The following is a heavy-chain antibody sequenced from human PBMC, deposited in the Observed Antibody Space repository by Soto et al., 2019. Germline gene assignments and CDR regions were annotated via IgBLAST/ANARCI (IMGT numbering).Heavy chain of an antibody. Sequence: ASVKVSCKASGYTFTDYSIHWVRQAPGQGLEWMGIINPSGVSTNYAQKFQGRVTMTKDTSTSTVYMEVSSLRSEDTAFYYCARTLKSAGTDYWGQGTLVSVSS. V-gene: IGHV1-46*01. CDR2: INPSGVST. CDR3: ARTLKSAGTDY. D-gene: IGHD6-13*01. J-gene: IGHJ4*02. CDR1: GYTFTDYS.